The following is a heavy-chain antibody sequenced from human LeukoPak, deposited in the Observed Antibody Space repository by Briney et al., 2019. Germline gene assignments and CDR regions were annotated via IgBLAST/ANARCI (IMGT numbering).Heavy chain of an antibody. CDR2: ISSSSSYT. J-gene: IGHJ4*02. CDR1: GFTFGDYY. Sequence: PGGSLRLSCAASGFTFGDYYMSWIRQAPGKGLEWVSYISSSSSYTNYADSVKGRFTISRDNAKNSLYLQMNSLRAEDTAVYYCARVTTVAGPGGGYFDYWGQGTLVTVSS. V-gene: IGHV3-11*06. CDR3: ARVTTVAGPGGGYFDY. D-gene: IGHD6-19*01.